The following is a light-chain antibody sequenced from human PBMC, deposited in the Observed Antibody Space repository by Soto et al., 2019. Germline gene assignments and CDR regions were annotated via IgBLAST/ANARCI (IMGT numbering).Light chain of an antibody. CDR1: SSNIGSSF. CDR3: GTWDTSLTPYAV. Sequence: QSVLTQPPSVSAAAGQNVTISCSGSSSNIGSSFVSWYQQFPGTAPKLVIYDNDQRPSGNPARFSGSKSGTSATLGITGLHTGEEADYYCGTWDTSLTPYAVFGGGTKLTVL. CDR2: DND. V-gene: IGLV1-51*01. J-gene: IGLJ3*02.